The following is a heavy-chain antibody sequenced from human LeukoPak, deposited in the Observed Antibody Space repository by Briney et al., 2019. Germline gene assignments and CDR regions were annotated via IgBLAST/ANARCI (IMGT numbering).Heavy chain of an antibody. D-gene: IGHD6-19*01. Sequence: PGGSLRLSCAASGFTLDDYAMHWVRQAPGKGLEWVSLISWDGGSTYYADSVKGRFTISRDNSKNSLYLQMNSLRAEDTALYYCARISIAVSGGFDYWGQGTLVTVSS. CDR3: ARISIAVSGGFDY. J-gene: IGHJ4*02. V-gene: IGHV3-43D*03. CDR2: ISWDGGST. CDR1: GFTLDDYA.